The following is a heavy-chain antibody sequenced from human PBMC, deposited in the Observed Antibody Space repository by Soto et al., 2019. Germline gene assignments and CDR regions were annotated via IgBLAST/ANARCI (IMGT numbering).Heavy chain of an antibody. CDR1: GYTFTSYA. J-gene: IGHJ4*02. Sequence: ASVKVSCKASGYTFTSYAMHWVRQAPGQRLEWMGWINAGNGNTKYSQKFQGRVTITRDTSASTAYMELSSLRSEDTAVYYCARVQTTIFGVVISHFDYWGQGTLVTAPQ. V-gene: IGHV1-3*01. CDR2: INAGNGNT. D-gene: IGHD3-3*01. CDR3: ARVQTTIFGVVISHFDY.